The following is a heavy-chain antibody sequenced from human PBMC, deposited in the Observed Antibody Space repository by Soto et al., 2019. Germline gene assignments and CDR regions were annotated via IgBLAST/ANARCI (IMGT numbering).Heavy chain of an antibody. V-gene: IGHV1-69*01. CDR3: ARDRRDYGSWRYHWFDP. D-gene: IGHD3-10*01. J-gene: IGHJ5*02. Sequence: QVQLVQSGAEVKKPGSSVKVSCKASGGTFSSYAISWVRQAPGQGLEWMGGIIPIFCTANYAQKFQGRVTITADESTSTAYMELSSLRSEVTAVYYCARDRRDYGSWRYHWFDPWGQGTLVTFSS. CDR2: IIPIFCTA. CDR1: GGTFSSYA.